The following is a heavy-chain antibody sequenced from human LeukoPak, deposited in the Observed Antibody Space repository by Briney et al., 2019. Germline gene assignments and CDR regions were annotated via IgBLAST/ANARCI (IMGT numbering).Heavy chain of an antibody. Sequence: SETLSLTCTVSGGSISSYHWSWIRQSPGKGLECIGYIHYTGSTNYNPSLKGRVTISVETSKNQFSLKLKSVTAADTAVYYCARGGYYGSGNDFRFDPWGQGTLVTVSS. J-gene: IGHJ5*02. CDR1: GGSISSYH. CDR2: IHYTGST. CDR3: ARGGYYGSGNDFRFDP. V-gene: IGHV4-59*01. D-gene: IGHD3-10*01.